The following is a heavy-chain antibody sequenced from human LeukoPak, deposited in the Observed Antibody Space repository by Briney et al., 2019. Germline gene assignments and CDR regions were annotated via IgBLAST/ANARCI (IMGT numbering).Heavy chain of an antibody. CDR3: ARHGYYSSGTYYTPDH. D-gene: IGHD3-10*01. CDR2: IYVGDSDT. J-gene: IGHJ4*02. V-gene: IGHV5-51*01. Sequence: GESLKISCRGDRDIFYNLWIAWVRQMPGKGLEWMGSIYVGDSDTRYSPSFQGQVTISVDKSIRTAFLQWSTLKTSDTAVYYCARHGYYSSGTYYTPDHWGQGTLVTVSS. CDR1: RDIFYNLW.